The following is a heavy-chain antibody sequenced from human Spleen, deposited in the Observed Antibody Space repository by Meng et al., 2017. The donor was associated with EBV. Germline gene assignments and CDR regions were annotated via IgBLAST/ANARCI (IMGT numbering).Heavy chain of an antibody. J-gene: IGHJ5*02. CDR1: GGSFSGYF. D-gene: IGHD6-6*01. CDR3: ARGRMAARSPCFDP. CDR2: INHSGST. V-gene: IGHV4-34*01. Sequence: QVQLQPWGAGLLKPSETPSLTCTVYGGSFSGYFWSYIRQSPGKGLEWIGEINHSGSTSYNPSLQSRVTMSVDSSKNQFSLKLTSVTAADTAVYYCARGRMAARSPCFDPWGQGTLVTVSS.